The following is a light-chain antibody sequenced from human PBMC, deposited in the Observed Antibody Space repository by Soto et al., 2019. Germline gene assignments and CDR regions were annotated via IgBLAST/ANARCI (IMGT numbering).Light chain of an antibody. V-gene: IGLV1-40*01. J-gene: IGLJ2*01. CDR2: GNS. CDR3: LSYNTSLSANAV. Sequence: QAVVTQPPSVSGAPGQRVTISCTGSSSNIGAGYDVHWYQQLPGTAPKLLIYGNSNRPSGVPDRFSGSKSGTSASLAITGRQAEEEADYHCLSYNTSLSANAVFGGATKVTVL. CDR1: SSNIGAGYD.